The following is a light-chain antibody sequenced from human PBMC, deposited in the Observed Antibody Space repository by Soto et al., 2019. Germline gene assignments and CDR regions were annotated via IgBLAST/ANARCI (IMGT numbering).Light chain of an antibody. CDR3: QQYNNYQGT. Sequence: DIQMTQSPSTLSASVGDRVTITCRASQSISSWLAWYQQKPGKAPKLLIYKASSLESGVPSRFSGSGSGTEFPLNISSMQPDDFATYYCQQYNNYQGTFGGGTKVEIK. CDR2: KAS. V-gene: IGKV1-5*03. CDR1: QSISSW. J-gene: IGKJ4*01.